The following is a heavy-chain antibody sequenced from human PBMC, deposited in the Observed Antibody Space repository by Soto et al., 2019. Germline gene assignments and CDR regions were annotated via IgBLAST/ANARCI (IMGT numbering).Heavy chain of an antibody. Sequence: ELQLLESGGGLVQPGGSLRLSCVASEFTFSSYAMSWVRQAPGKGLEWVSAISGSGGSTYYADSVKGRFAVSRDNSKSTLYLQTNSLRDEDTAVYYSAKVPTGEMATVFQAFDIWGQWTMVTVSS. D-gene: IGHD4-4*01. CDR1: EFTFSSYA. J-gene: IGHJ3*02. CDR3: AKVPTGEMATVFQAFDI. V-gene: IGHV3-23*01. CDR2: ISGSGGST.